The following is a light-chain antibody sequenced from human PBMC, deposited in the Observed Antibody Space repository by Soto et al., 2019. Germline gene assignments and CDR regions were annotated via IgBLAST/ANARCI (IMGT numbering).Light chain of an antibody. V-gene: IGKV4-1*01. J-gene: IGKJ2*01. CDR3: HQYYHSVYT. CDR2: WAY. CDR1: RSLFAISNNKNY. Sequence: DIVMTQSPDSLAVSLGERATINCKSSRSLFAISNNKNYLAWYQQKPGQPPKLLIYWAYTRDTWVPDRFSGSGSGTDFTLTIDSLQAEDVAVDDCHQYYHSVYTFGQGTMLESK.